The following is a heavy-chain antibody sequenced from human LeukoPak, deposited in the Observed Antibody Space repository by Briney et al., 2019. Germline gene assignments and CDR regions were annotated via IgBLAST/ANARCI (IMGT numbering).Heavy chain of an antibody. CDR2: LYYSGTT. CDR1: GASISSSPHY. J-gene: IGHJ4*02. V-gene: IGHV4-39*07. Sequence: PSETLSLTCTVSGASISSSPHYWGWLRQAPGKGLEWIGTLYYSGTTFYKPSLKSRLTMSVDTSKNQFSLMLTSVTAADTAVYYCSTSGYDHSYFDYWGQGAQVAVSS. CDR3: STSGYDHSYFDY. D-gene: IGHD5-12*01.